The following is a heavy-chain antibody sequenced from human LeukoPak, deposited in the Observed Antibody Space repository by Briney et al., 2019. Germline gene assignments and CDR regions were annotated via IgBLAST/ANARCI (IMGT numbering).Heavy chain of an antibody. CDR2: INPNSGGA. Sequence: GASVKVSCKASGYTFTSYDINWVRQAPGQGLEWMGWINPNSGGANYAQKFQGRVTMTRDTSISTAYMELSRLRSGDTAVYYCARGRLAVAGAIDYWGQGTLVTVSS. CDR1: GYTFTSYD. CDR3: ARGRLAVAGAIDY. J-gene: IGHJ4*02. V-gene: IGHV1-2*02. D-gene: IGHD6-19*01.